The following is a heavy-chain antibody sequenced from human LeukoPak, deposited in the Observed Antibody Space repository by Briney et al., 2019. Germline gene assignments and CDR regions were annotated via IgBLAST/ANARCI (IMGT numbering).Heavy chain of an antibody. D-gene: IGHD1-26*01. Sequence: ASVKVCCKASGFTFTSYGISWVRQAPGQGLEWMGWISAYNGKTNYAQKLQGRVTMTTDTSTSTAYMDLRSLRSDDTAVYYCARGGALTSSDSWGQGTLITVSS. J-gene: IGHJ4*02. V-gene: IGHV1-18*01. CDR2: ISAYNGKT. CDR1: GFTFTSYG. CDR3: ARGGALTSSDS.